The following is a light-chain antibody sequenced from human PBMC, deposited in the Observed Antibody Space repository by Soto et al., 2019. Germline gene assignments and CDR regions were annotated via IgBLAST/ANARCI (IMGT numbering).Light chain of an antibody. CDR2: DAS. CDR3: HSRA. Sequence: DVQVTQTPATLSAYVGDEVTITCRASQTISRWLSWYQQKPGRAPKLLIYDASTLESGVPSRFSGSGSETEFTLTISRLQPDDFATYFCHSRAFGQGTRLEIK. V-gene: IGKV1-5*01. CDR1: QTISRW. J-gene: IGKJ5*01.